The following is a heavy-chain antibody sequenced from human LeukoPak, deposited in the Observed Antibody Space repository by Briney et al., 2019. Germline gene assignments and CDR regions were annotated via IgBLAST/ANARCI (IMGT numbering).Heavy chain of an antibody. V-gene: IGHV3-13*01. CDR2: IGNVADT. CDR3: ARGGRYDSSGYLHYFDY. CDR1: GFTLSGYD. Sequence: GGSLRLSCATSGFTLSGYDMHWVRQLTGKGLEWVSSIGNVADTYYSDSVKGRFTISRDNSKNTLYLQMNSLRAEDTAVYYCARGGRYDSSGYLHYFDYWGQGTLVTVSS. D-gene: IGHD3-22*01. J-gene: IGHJ4*02.